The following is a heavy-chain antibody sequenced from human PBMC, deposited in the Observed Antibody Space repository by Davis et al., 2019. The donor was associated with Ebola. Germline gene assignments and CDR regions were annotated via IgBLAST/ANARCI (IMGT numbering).Heavy chain of an antibody. D-gene: IGHD2-2*01. Sequence: PGGSLRLSCAASGFTFDDYAMHWVRQAPGKGLEWVSGISWNSGSIGYADSVKGRFTISRDNAKNSLYLQMNSLRAEDTALYYCAKGGYQLLLVYSDYWGQGTLVTVSS. J-gene: IGHJ4*02. V-gene: IGHV3-9*01. CDR2: ISWNSGSI. CDR1: GFTFDDYA. CDR3: AKGGYQLLLVYSDY.